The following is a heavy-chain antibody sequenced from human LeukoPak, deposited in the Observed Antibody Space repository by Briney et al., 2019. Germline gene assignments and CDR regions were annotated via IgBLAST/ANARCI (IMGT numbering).Heavy chain of an antibody. CDR2: IYYSGST. V-gene: IGHV4-59*01. CDR3: ARDKGANLNAFDI. D-gene: IGHD1-26*01. CDR1: GGSISSYY. Sequence: SETLSLTCTVSGGSISSYYWSWIRQPPGKGLEWIGYIYYSGSTNHNPSLKSRVTISVDTSKNQFSLKLSSVTAADTAVYYCARDKGANLNAFDIWGQGTMVTVSS. J-gene: IGHJ3*02.